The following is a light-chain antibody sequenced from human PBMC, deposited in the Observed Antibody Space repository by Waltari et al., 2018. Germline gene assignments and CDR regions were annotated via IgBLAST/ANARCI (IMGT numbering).Light chain of an antibody. V-gene: IGKV3-15*01. CDR2: RAA. CDR3: QQYNRWPPIT. J-gene: IGKJ5*01. CDR1: QSIYDN. Sequence: EVVMTQSPATLSVSPGDRATLSCRASQSIYDNLAWYQRKPGQAPRLLIYRAATSATGIPARFSGRGSGTEFTLTISSLQSEDSAVYYCQQYNRWPPITFGQGTRLEIK.